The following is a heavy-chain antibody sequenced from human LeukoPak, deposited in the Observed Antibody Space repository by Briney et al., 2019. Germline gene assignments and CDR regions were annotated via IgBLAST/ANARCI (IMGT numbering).Heavy chain of an antibody. CDR3: AKDYGGRSLYYYHYMDV. CDR1: GFTFSDYW. J-gene: IGHJ6*03. CDR2: IKSDGSST. V-gene: IGHV3-74*01. Sequence: AGGSLRLSCAASGFTFSDYWMHWVRQAPGKGLVWVSRIKSDGSSTSYADSVKGRFTITRDSAKNTLYLQMNSLRAEDTAVYYCAKDYGGRSLYYYHYMDVWGKGTTVTVSS. D-gene: IGHD4-23*01.